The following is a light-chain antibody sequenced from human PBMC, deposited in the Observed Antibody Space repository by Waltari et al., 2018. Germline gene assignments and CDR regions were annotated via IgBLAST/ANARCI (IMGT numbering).Light chain of an antibody. V-gene: IGKV3-15*01. CDR2: GAS. CDR1: QSISTN. Sequence: IVMTQSPATLSVSPGERATLSCRASQSISTNLAWFQEKPGQDPRLLIYGASTRATGVPARFSGSGSGTYFTLVISSLQSEDFAVYYCQQYDKWLRYSFGQGTKLEIK. CDR3: QQYDKWLRYS. J-gene: IGKJ2*01.